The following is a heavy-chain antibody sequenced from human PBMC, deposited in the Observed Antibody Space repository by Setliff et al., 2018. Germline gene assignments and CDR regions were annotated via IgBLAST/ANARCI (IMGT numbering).Heavy chain of an antibody. J-gene: IGHJ3*02. Sequence: RASVKVSCKASGYTFTGYYMHWVRQAPGQGLEWMGWINPNSGGTNYAQKFQGRVTMTRDTSISTAYMELSRLRSDDTAAYYCARDSGYVRLLSASDIWGQGTMVTV. D-gene: IGHD5-12*01. CDR3: ARDSGYVRLLSASDI. CDR2: INPNSGGT. CDR1: GYTFTGYY. V-gene: IGHV1-2*02.